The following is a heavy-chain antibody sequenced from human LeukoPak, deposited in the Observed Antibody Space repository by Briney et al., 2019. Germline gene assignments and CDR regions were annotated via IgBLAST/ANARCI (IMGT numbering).Heavy chain of an antibody. D-gene: IGHD1-26*01. CDR1: GGSISSYY. J-gene: IGHJ3*02. CDR3: ARHIVGSGYHAFDI. Sequence: SETLSPTCTVSGGSISSYYWGWIRQPPGKGLEWIGQIYHSGSTNYSPSLESRVTMSVDTSKNQFSLNLSSVTAADTAVYYCARHIVGSGYHAFDIWGQGTMVTVSS. V-gene: IGHV4-59*08. CDR2: IYHSGST.